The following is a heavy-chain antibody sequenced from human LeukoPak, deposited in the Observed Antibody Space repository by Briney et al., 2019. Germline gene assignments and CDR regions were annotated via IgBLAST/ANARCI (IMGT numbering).Heavy chain of an antibody. CDR1: GFTFSSYG. CDR2: ISYAGGNK. D-gene: IGHD2-8*01. CDR3: ASGSFCTNGVCYKGFDY. J-gene: IGHJ4*02. Sequence: TGGSLRLSCAASGFTFSSYGMHWVRQAPGKGLEWVAVISYAGGNKYYADSVKGRFTISRDNSKNTLYLQMNSLRAEDTAVYYCASGSFCTNGVCYKGFDYWGQGTLVSVSS. V-gene: IGHV3-30*03.